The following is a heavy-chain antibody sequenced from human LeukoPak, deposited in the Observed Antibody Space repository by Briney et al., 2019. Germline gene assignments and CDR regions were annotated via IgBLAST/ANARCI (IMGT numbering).Heavy chain of an antibody. Sequence: TGGSLRLSCTASGFTFNACGMHWVRQAPGKGLEWVALISYNERNKVYADSVKGRFTISRDNAKNSLYLLMNSLRAEDTAVYYCARDMNYGTRNYLDYWGQGTLVTVSS. D-gene: IGHD3-10*01. J-gene: IGHJ4*02. CDR2: ISYNERNK. CDR3: ARDMNYGTRNYLDY. V-gene: IGHV3-30*03. CDR1: GFTFNACG.